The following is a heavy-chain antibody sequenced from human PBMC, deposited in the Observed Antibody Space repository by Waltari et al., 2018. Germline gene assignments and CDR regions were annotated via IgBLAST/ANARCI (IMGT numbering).Heavy chain of an antibody. Sequence: QVQLQESGPGLVKPSQTLSLTCPVSGGAIRRGGYYWSWIRQHPGKGLDCIGYIYYSGSTYYIPSLKSRVTISVDTSKNQFSLKLSSVTAADTAVYYCARATVVTHWNYMDVWGKGTTVTVSS. CDR1: GGAIRRGGYY. CDR2: IYYSGST. D-gene: IGHD4-17*01. CDR3: ARATVVTHWNYMDV. V-gene: IGHV4-31*03. J-gene: IGHJ6*03.